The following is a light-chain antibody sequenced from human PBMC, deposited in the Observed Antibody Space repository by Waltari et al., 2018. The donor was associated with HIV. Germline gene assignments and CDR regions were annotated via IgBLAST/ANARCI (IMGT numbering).Light chain of an antibody. CDR3: QSYDSSLSWV. V-gene: IGLV1-40*01. J-gene: IGLJ3*02. Sequence: QSVLTQPPSVSGAPGQRVTISCTGSSPNIGAGYDVHWYPQLPGTAPKLLIYGNSNRPSGVPDRFSGSKSGTSASLAITGLQAEDEADYYCQSYDSSLSWVFGGGTKLTVL. CDR1: SPNIGAGYD. CDR2: GNS.